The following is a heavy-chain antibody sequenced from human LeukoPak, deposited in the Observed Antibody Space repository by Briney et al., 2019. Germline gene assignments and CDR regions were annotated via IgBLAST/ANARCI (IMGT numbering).Heavy chain of an antibody. CDR3: AADLYDSSGYTDY. CDR2: IVVGSGNT. CDR1: VFTFTNSA. Sequence: SVTVSCKASVFTFTNSAMQWVRQARGQRLEWIGWIVVGSGNTNYAQKFQERVTITRDMSTSTAYMELSSLRSEDSAVYYCAADLYDSSGYTDYWGQGTLVTVS. J-gene: IGHJ4*02. V-gene: IGHV1-58*02. D-gene: IGHD3-22*01.